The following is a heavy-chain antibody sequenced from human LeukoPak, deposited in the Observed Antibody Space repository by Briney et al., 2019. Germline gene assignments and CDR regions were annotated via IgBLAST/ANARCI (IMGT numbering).Heavy chain of an antibody. V-gene: IGHV1-69*05. D-gene: IGHD1-26*01. CDR1: GGTFSSYA. CDR2: IIPIFGTA. Sequence: SVKVSCKASGGTFSSYAISWVRRAPGQGLEWMGRIIPIFGTANYAQKFQGRVTITTDESTSTAYMELSSLRSEDTAVYYCARGDAGATSPFGYWGQGTLVTVSS. J-gene: IGHJ4*02. CDR3: ARGDAGATSPFGY.